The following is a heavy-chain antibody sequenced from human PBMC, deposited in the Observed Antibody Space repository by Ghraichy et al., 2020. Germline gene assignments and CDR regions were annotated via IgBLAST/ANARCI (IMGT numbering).Heavy chain of an antibody. CDR1: GSSFSVYS. CDR3: ARGSIRGFDY. V-gene: IGHV3-48*02. J-gene: IGHJ4*02. CDR2: ISSSSSTI. D-gene: IGHD2-2*02. Sequence: GGSLRLSCAASGSSFSVYSMSWVRQAPGMGLEWIAYISSSSSTIYYADSVKGRFTISRDNAKTSLYLQMNSLRDDDTAIYYCARGSIRGFDYWGQGTLVTVSS.